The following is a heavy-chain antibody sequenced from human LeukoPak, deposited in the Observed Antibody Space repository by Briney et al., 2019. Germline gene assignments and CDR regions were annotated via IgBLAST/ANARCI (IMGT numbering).Heavy chain of an antibody. CDR3: ARVYCSSTSCASHYYGMDV. D-gene: IGHD2-2*01. CDR1: GGTFSSYA. J-gene: IGHJ6*02. CDR2: IIPILGIA. V-gene: IGHV1-69*04. Sequence: SVKVSCKASGGTFSSYAISWVRQAPGQGLEWMGKIIPILGIANYAQKFQGRVTITADKSTSTAYMELSSLRSEDTAVYYCARVYCSSTSCASHYYGMDVWGQGTTVTVSS.